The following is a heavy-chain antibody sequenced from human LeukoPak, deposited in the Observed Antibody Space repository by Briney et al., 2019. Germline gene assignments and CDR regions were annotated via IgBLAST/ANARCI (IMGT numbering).Heavy chain of an antibody. CDR2: INPNSGGT. CDR1: GYTFTGYY. J-gene: IGHJ3*02. CDR3: ARAGGVYQLSHNDAFDI. D-gene: IGHD2-2*01. V-gene: IGHV1-2*02. Sequence: ASVKVSCKASGYTFTGYYMHWVRQAPGQGLEWMGWINPNSGGTNYAQKFQDRVTMTRDTSISTAYMELSRLRSDDTAVYYCARAGGVYQLSHNDAFDIWGQGTMVTVSS.